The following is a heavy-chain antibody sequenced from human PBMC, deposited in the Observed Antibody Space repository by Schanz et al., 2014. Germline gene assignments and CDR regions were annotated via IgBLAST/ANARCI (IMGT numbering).Heavy chain of an antibody. Sequence: VQLVESGGGVVLPGGSLRLSCAASGFSFSRCGMHWVRQAPGKGLEWVAFIRLDGSYYYYADSVKGRFTVTTDTSTNTVYMQMSSLRAEDSAVYYCANANIVPEYAFPDSRGQGILVTVSS. V-gene: IGHV3-30*02. CDR1: GFSFSRCG. CDR3: ANANIVPEYAFPDS. J-gene: IGHJ4*02. CDR2: IRLDGSYY. D-gene: IGHD2-2*01.